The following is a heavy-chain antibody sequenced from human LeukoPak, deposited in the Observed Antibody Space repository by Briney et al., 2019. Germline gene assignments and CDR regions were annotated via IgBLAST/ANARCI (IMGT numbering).Heavy chain of an antibody. CDR1: GFTFSSYE. V-gene: IGHV3-48*03. Sequence: GGSLRLSCAASGFTFSSYEMNWVRQAPGKGLEWVSYISSSGSTIYYADSVKGRFTISRDNAKNSLYLQMNSLRAEGTAVYYCARDTKPRYSGSYGFDYWGQGTLVTVSS. CDR3: ARDTKPRYSGSYGFDY. J-gene: IGHJ4*02. CDR2: ISSSGSTI. D-gene: IGHD1-26*01.